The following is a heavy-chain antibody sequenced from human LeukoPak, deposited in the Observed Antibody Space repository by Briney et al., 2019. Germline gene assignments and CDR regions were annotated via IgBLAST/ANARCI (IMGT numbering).Heavy chain of an antibody. J-gene: IGHJ4*02. Sequence: SETLSLTCAVYGGSFSGYYWSWIRQPPGKGLEWIGEINHSGSTNYNPSLKSRVTISVDTSKNQFSLKLSSVTAADTAVYYCARHRWDYYDSSGMDYWGQGTLVTVSS. V-gene: IGHV4-34*01. CDR1: GGSFSGYY. CDR2: INHSGST. D-gene: IGHD3-22*01. CDR3: ARHRWDYYDSSGMDY.